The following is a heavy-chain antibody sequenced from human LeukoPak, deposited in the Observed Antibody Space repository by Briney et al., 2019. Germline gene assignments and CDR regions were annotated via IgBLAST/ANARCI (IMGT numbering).Heavy chain of an antibody. V-gene: IGHV1-2*02. CDR1: GYTFNGYY. J-gene: IGHJ4*02. D-gene: IGHD5-24*01. CDR3: ARDPIGRDGYKYFDY. CDR2: INPNSGGT. Sequence: ASVKVSCKASGYTFNGYYKHWVRQAPGQGLEWMGWINPNSGGTNYAQKFQGRVTMTRDMSTSTVYMELSSLRSEDTAVYYCARDPIGRDGYKYFDYWGQGTLVTVSS.